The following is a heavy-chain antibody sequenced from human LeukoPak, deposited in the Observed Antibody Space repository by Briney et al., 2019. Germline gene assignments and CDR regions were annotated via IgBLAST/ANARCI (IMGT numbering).Heavy chain of an antibody. Sequence: NPSETLSLTCAVYGGSFSGYYWSWIRQPPGKGLEWIGEINHSGSTNYNPSLKSRVTISVDTSKNQFSLKLSSVTAADTAVYYCARGLRVVEYDYWGQGTLVTVSS. CDR2: INHSGST. CDR1: GGSFSGYY. V-gene: IGHV4-34*01. CDR3: ARGLRVVEYDY. D-gene: IGHD2-15*01. J-gene: IGHJ4*02.